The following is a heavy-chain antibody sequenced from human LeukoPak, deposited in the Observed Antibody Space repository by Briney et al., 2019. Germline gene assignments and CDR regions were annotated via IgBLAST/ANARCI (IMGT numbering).Heavy chain of an antibody. CDR3: ARGGIIGQQLDQSDY. Sequence: ASVKVSCKASGYTFTSYYMHWVRQAPGRGLEWVGIINPSSGSTSYAQKFQGRVTMTRDTSTTTVYMELSSLRSEDTAVYYCARGGIIGQQLDQSDYWGQGTLVTVSS. V-gene: IGHV1-46*01. CDR1: GYTFTSYY. D-gene: IGHD6-13*01. CDR2: INPSSGST. J-gene: IGHJ4*02.